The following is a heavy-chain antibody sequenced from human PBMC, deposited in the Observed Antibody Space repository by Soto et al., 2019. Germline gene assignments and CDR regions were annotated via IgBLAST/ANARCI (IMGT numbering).Heavy chain of an antibody. CDR1: GFTFSGYA. V-gene: IGHV3-23*01. CDR2: MSGSGDYT. D-gene: IGHD2-15*01. J-gene: IGHJ4*02. CDR3: ARSGGLRSVEY. Sequence: EVQLLESGGGLVQPGGSLRLSCAASGFTFSGYAMSWVRQAPGKGLEWVSTMSGSGDYTYYADSVKGRFTISRDNSKNTVDLQMNSLRGEDTAFYYSARSGGLRSVEYWGQGTLVTVSS.